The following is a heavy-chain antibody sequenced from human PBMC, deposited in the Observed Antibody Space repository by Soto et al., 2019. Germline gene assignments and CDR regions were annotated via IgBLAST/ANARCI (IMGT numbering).Heavy chain of an antibody. V-gene: IGHV3-74*01. CDR1: GFTLSSYW. J-gene: IGHJ4*02. CDR2: MSNDERTI. Sequence: EEQLVLSGGGLVQPGGSLRLSCAASGFTLSSYWMHWVRQAPGKGLEWVSRMSNDERTISYADSVKGRFTISRDNAKNTVYLQMNNLRAEYTAMYYCGCHLSSHWGQGTLVSVSS. CDR3: GCHLSSH.